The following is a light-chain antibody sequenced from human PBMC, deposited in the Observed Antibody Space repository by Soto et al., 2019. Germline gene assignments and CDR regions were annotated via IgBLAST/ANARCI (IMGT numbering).Light chain of an antibody. CDR2: DAS. J-gene: IGKJ1*01. Sequence: EIVLTQSPGTLSLSPGERATVSCRASQSVSSYLAGYQQKPGQAPRLLIYDASTRATGISARFSGSGSGTDFTLTISSPAPEDFAIYYCQQRSNWPVTFGQGTKVEVK. CDR3: QQRSNWPVT. CDR1: QSVSSY. V-gene: IGKV3-11*01.